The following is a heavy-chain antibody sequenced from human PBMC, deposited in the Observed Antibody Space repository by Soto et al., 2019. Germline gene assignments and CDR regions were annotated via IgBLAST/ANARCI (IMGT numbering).Heavy chain of an antibody. CDR2: TYYRSKWYN. J-gene: IGHJ6*03. CDR1: GDSVSSNSAA. Sequence: SPTLSLTCAISGDSVSSNSAAWNWIRQSPSRGLEWLGRTYYRSKWYNDYAVTVKSRITINPDTSKNQFSLQLNSVTPEDTAVYYCARGVGSVVPAAILDYYYYYHMDVWGKGTTVTVSS. CDR3: ARGVGSVVPAAILDYYYYYHMDV. D-gene: IGHD2-2*01. V-gene: IGHV6-1*01.